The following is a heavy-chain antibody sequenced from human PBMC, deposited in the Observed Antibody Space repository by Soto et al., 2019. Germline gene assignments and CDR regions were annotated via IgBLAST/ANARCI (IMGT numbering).Heavy chain of an antibody. V-gene: IGHV3-23*01. CDR1: GFTFSSYA. J-gene: IGHJ4*01. CDR2: VSGSGGST. Sequence: EVQLLESGGGLVQPGGSLRLSCAASGFTFSSYAMSWVRQAPGKGLEWVSAVSGSGGSTYYADSVKGRFTISSDNSKYAPYLQLNSLRAEDAAVYYCAKDPTLGEDYWGHGTLVAVSS. CDR3: AKDPTLGEDY.